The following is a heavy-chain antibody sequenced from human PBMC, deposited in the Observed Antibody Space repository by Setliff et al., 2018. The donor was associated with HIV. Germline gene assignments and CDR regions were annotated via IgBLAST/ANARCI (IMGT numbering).Heavy chain of an antibody. Sequence: SETLSLTCAVSGYSISSGDYYWSWIRQPPGKGLEWIGYIFYSGSTNYNPSLKSRVTISVDTSKNQFSLKLSSVIAADTAVYYCARIFGDQGYYYGMDVWGQGTTVTVS. CDR3: ARIFGDQGYYYGMDV. CDR1: GYSISSGDYY. J-gene: IGHJ6*02. D-gene: IGHD3-3*01. CDR2: IFYSGST. V-gene: IGHV4-61*08.